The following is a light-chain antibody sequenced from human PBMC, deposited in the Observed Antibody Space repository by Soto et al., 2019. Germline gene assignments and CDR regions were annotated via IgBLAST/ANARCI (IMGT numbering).Light chain of an antibody. CDR2: DTS. V-gene: IGKV3-20*01. CDR3: HQFGSSPPT. CDR1: QSVSSSY. J-gene: IGKJ1*01. Sequence: EIVLTQSPGTLSLSPGERATLSCRASQSVSSSYLAWDQQKPGQAPRLLIYDTSRRASGISDRFSGSESGTDFTLTISRVEPEDFAVCYCHQFGSSPPTFGQGTKVEIK.